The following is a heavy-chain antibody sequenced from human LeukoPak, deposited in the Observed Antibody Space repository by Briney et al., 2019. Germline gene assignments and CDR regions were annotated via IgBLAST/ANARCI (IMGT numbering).Heavy chain of an antibody. D-gene: IGHD2-15*01. CDR2: IYPGDSDI. V-gene: IGHV5-51*01. Sequence: GSSLKISSEGSGYSFTCAWIGWVRQMPGKGLEWMGIIYPGDSDIRSNPSFQGQVTISADKSITTAYLQWSSLKASDTAIYYCARGLYCSGGSCRFDYWGQGTLVTVSS. CDR3: ARGLYCSGGSCRFDY. CDR1: GYSFTCAW. J-gene: IGHJ4*02.